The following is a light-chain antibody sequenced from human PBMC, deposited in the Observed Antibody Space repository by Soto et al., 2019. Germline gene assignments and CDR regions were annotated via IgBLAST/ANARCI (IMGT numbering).Light chain of an antibody. CDR1: HDITSY. CDR3: QKCDYRPI. V-gene: IGKV1-33*01. CDR2: DAS. J-gene: IGKJ3*01. Sequence: DIQMTQSPSSLSASVGDRVTITCQASHDITSYLNWYQHKPGKAPKLLIYDASILEAGVPSRFSRSRSGTDFTFTISSLQPENVATYYCQKCDYRPIFGPGTTVDFK.